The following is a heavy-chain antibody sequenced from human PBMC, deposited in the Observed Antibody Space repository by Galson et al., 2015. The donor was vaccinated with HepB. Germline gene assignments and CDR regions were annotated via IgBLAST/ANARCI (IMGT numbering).Heavy chain of an antibody. Sequence: SLRLSCAASGFTFSSYSMNWVRQAPGKGLEWVSSISSSSSYIYYADSVKGRFTISRDNAKNSLYLQMNSLRAEDTAVYYCARQLRAAWRVVVITTDAFDIWGQGTMVTVSS. CDR1: GFTFSSYS. J-gene: IGHJ3*02. V-gene: IGHV3-21*01. CDR2: ISSSSSYI. CDR3: ARQLRAAWRVVVITTDAFDI. D-gene: IGHD3-22*01.